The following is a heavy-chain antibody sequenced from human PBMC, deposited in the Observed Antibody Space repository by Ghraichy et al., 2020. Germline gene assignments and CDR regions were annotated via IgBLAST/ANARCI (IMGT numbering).Heavy chain of an antibody. Sequence: GGSLRLSCAASGFTFSSYGMHWVRQAPGKGLEWVAFIRYDGSNKYYADSVKGRFTISRDNSKNTLYLQMNSLRAEDTAVYYCAKDPGVVVITYYFDYWGQGTLVTVSS. CDR3: AKDPGVVVITYYFDY. CDR1: GFTFSSYG. D-gene: IGHD2-21*01. J-gene: IGHJ4*02. CDR2: IRYDGSNK. V-gene: IGHV3-30*02.